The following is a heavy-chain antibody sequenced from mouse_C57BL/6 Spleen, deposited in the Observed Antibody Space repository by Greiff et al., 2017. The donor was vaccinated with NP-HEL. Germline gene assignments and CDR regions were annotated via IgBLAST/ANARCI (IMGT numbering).Heavy chain of an antibody. CDR2: ISDGGSYT. CDR1: GFTFSSYA. J-gene: IGHJ1*03. V-gene: IGHV5-4*01. CDR3: AREGRGYGRGYCDV. Sequence: EVQVVESGGGLVKPGGSLKLSCAASGFTFSSYAMSWVRQTPDKRLEWVATISDGGSYTYYPANVKGRFTISRANAKNNLYLQMSQLKSEDTSMYYCAREGRGYGRGYCDVWGTGTTVTVSS. D-gene: IGHD1-1*01.